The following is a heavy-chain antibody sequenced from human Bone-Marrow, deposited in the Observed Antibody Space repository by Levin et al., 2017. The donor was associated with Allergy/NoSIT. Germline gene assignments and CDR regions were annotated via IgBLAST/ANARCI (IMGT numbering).Heavy chain of an antibody. J-gene: IGHJ3*02. CDR2: MNPRGGST. Sequence: GESLKISCKASGYTFTSYYLHWVRQAPGQGLEWMGIMNPRGGSTTYAQKFQGRVTMTRDTSTSTVYMELSSLRSEDTAVYYCARGLSGGLPDAFDIWGQGTIVSVSS. D-gene: IGHD1-1*01. V-gene: IGHV1-46*01. CDR3: ARGLSGGLPDAFDI. CDR1: GYTFTSYY.